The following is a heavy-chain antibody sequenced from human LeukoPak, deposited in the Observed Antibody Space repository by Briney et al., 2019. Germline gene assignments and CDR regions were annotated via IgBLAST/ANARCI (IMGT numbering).Heavy chain of an antibody. D-gene: IGHD3-3*01. CDR1: GGSISSYY. Sequence: SETLSPTCTVSGGSISSYYWSWIRQPPGKGLEWIGYIYYSGSTNYNPSLKSRVTISVDTSKNQFSLKLSSVTAADTAVYYCARLNYDFWSGSAHYYYYYMDVWGKGTTVTVSS. CDR3: ARLNYDFWSGSAHYYYYYMDV. J-gene: IGHJ6*03. V-gene: IGHV4-59*01. CDR2: IYYSGST.